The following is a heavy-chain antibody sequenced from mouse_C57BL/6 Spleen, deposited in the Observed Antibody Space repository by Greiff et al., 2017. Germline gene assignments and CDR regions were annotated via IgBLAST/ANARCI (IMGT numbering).Heavy chain of an antibody. CDR2: ISSGSSTI. CDR1: GFTFSDYG. Sequence: VQLKESGGGLVKPGGSLKLSCAASGFTFSDYGMHWVRQAPEKGLEWVAYISSGSSTIYYADTVKGRFTISSDNANNTLFLQMTSLRSEDTAMYYCARHYFDYWGQGTTRTVSS. CDR3: ARHYFDY. V-gene: IGHV5-17*01. J-gene: IGHJ2*01.